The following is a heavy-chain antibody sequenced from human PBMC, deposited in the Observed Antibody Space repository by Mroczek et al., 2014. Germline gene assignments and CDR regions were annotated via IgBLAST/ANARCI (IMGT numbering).Heavy chain of an antibody. Sequence: QVQLQESGPGLVKPSETLSLTCTVSGGSISSYYWSWIRQPPGKGLEWIGYIYYSGSTNYNPSLKSRVTISVDTSKNQFSLKLSSVTAADTAVYYCARGISXSEYSSSSFYYYYYMDVWGQRDHGH. CDR2: IYYSGST. CDR3: ARGISXSEYSSSSFYYYYYMDV. J-gene: IGHJ6*03. V-gene: IGHV4-59*01. CDR1: GGSISSYY. D-gene: IGHD6-6*01.